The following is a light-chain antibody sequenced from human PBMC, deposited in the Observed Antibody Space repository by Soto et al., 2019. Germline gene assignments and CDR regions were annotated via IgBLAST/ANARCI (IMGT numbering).Light chain of an antibody. CDR1: QSISSW. V-gene: IGKV1-5*01. CDR3: QQYKSYTFT. J-gene: IGKJ3*01. CDR2: DAS. Sequence: DIPMTQSPSTLSASVGDRVTITCRASQSISSWLAWYQQKPGKAPKLLIYDASSLESGVTSRFRGSGSGTECTLTISSLQPDDFATYYCQQYKSYTFTFGPGTKVDIK.